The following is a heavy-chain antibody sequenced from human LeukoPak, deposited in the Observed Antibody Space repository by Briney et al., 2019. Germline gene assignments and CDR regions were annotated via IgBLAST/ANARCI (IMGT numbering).Heavy chain of an antibody. CDR2: INPSGGST. CDR1: GYTFTSYY. V-gene: IGHV1-46*01. D-gene: IGHD3-10*02. Sequence: ASVKVSCKASGYTFTSYYMHWVRQAPGQGLEWMGIINPSGGSTSYAQKFQGRVTMTRDTSTSTVYMELSSLRSEDTAVYYCAGDMFNAGPFPSNYYYYGMDVWGQGTTVTVSS. J-gene: IGHJ6*02. CDR3: AGDMFNAGPFPSNYYYYGMDV.